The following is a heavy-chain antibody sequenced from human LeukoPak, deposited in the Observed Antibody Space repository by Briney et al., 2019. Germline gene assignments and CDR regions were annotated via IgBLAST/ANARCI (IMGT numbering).Heavy chain of an antibody. CDR2: IHSDGRIT. D-gene: IGHD5-24*01. J-gene: IGHJ4*02. Sequence: GGSLRLSCTASGFTFSTYGMHWVRQAPGKGLVWVSRIHSDGRITTYADSVKGRFTISKDNARNTLYLQMNTLRVEDTAVYYCARAQDSYNSLYFDYWGQGALVTVSS. V-gene: IGHV3-74*01. CDR1: GFTFSTYG. CDR3: ARAQDSYNSLYFDY.